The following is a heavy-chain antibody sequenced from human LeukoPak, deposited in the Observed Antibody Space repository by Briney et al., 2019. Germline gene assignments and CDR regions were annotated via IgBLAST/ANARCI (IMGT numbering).Heavy chain of an antibody. Sequence: PGGSLRLSCAASGFNFSIYSMNWVRQAPGKGLEWIACISGTSRTKYYADSVRGRFTISRDNAKNSLYLQMSLLRADDTALYHCARIPGKRSAEFHSWGQGTRVTVSS. CDR1: GFNFSIYS. J-gene: IGHJ4*02. V-gene: IGHV3-48*04. CDR3: ARIPGKRSAEFHS. CDR2: ISGTSRTK. D-gene: IGHD2-2*01.